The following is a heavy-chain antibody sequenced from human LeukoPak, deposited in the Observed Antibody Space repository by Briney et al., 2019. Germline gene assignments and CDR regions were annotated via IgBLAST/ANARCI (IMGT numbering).Heavy chain of an antibody. D-gene: IGHD3-3*01. V-gene: IGHV3-73*01. Sequence: GGSLRLSCAAFGFTFSGSAIHWVRQASGKGLEWVGRIGSKANYVESVKGRFTISRDDSKNTAYLQMNSLKTEDTAVYYCSRSSSRNFGVVIKSYYYYMDVWGKGTTVTVSS. CDR2: IGSKAN. CDR1: GFTFSGSA. CDR3: SRSSSRNFGVVIKSYYYYMDV. J-gene: IGHJ6*03.